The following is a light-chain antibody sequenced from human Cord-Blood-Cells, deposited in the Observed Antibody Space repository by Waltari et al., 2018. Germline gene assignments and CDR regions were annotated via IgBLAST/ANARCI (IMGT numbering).Light chain of an antibody. CDR3: CSYAGSSTWV. J-gene: IGLJ3*02. CDR1: NSDVGSYNL. CDR2: EVS. Sequence: QSALTQPASVSGSPGQSITISYTGTNSDVGSYNLVSWYQQHPGKAPKLMIYEVSKRPSGVSNRFSGSKSGNTASLTISGLQAEDEADYYCCSYAGSSTWVFGGGTKLTVL. V-gene: IGLV2-23*02.